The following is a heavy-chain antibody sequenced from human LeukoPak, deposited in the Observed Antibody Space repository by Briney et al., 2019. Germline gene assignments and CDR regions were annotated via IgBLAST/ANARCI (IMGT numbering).Heavy chain of an antibody. J-gene: IGHJ6*03. Sequence: PGRSLRLSCAASGFTFSSYAMHWVRQAPGKGLEWVAVISYDGSNKYYADSVKGRFAISRDNSKNTLYLQMNSLRAEDTAVYYCARSHYYYYMDVWGKGTTVTVSS. CDR1: GFTFSSYA. CDR3: ARSHYYYYMDV. V-gene: IGHV3-30*09. CDR2: ISYDGSNK.